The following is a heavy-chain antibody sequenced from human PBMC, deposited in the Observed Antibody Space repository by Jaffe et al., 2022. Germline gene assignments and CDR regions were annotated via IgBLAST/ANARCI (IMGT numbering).Heavy chain of an antibody. CDR2: ISSSSSYI. D-gene: IGHD6-19*01. Sequence: EVQLVESGGGLVKPGGSLRLSCAASGFTFSSYSMNWVRQAPGKGLEWVSSISSSSSYIYYADSVKGRFTISRDNAKNSLYLQMNSLRAEDTAVYYCARVGAVAGTHFDYWGQGTLVTVSS. CDR3: ARVGAVAGTHFDY. CDR1: GFTFSSYS. V-gene: IGHV3-21*01. J-gene: IGHJ4*02.